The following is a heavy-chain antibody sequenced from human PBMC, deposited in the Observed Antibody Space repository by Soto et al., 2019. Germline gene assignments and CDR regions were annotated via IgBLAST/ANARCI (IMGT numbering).Heavy chain of an antibody. CDR1: GGPISSYY. CDR2: IYYSGST. Sequence: SETLSLTCTVSGGPISSYYWSWIRQPPGKGLEWIGYIYYSGSTNYNPSLKSRVTISVDTSKNQFSLKLSSVTAADTAVYYCARGLIDDYGDESGMDVWGQGTTVTVSS. D-gene: IGHD4-17*01. J-gene: IGHJ6*02. CDR3: ARGLIDDYGDESGMDV. V-gene: IGHV4-59*01.